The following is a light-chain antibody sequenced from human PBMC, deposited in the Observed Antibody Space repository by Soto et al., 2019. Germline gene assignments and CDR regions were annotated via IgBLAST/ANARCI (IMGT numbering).Light chain of an antibody. CDR3: QQYGSSPRT. CDR1: QTVRNNY. J-gene: IGKJ1*01. V-gene: IGKV3-20*01. CDR2: DAS. Sequence: EFVLTQSPGTLSLSPGERATLSCRASQTVRNNYLAWYQQKPGQAPRLLIYDASSRATGIPDRFSGSGSGADFILTISRLEPEDFAVYYCQQYGSSPRTFGQGTKVDIK.